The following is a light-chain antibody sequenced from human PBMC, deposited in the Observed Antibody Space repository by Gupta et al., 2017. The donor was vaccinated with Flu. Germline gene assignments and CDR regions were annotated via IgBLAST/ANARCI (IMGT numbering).Light chain of an antibody. Sequence: NFMLTQPHSVSESPGKTVTISCTRSSGSIASNYVQWYQQRPGSSPTTVIHENNQRPSGVPDRFSGSVDSSSNSASLTSSGLKTEDEADYYCQSYDASDQVFGGGTKLTVL. CDR1: SGSIASNY. V-gene: IGLV6-57*01. J-gene: IGLJ3*02. CDR3: QSYDASDQV. CDR2: ENN.